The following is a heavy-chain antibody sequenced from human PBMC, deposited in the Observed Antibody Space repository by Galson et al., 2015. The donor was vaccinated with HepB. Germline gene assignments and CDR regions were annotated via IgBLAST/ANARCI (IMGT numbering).Heavy chain of an antibody. CDR1: GFNFSLYS. V-gene: IGHV3-21*01. D-gene: IGHD3-10*01. J-gene: IGHJ4*02. CDR3: ARALPSGIRGGRVFDH. CDR2: ISSSGSYI. Sequence: SLRPSCAASGFNFSLYSMNWVRQAPGKGLEWVSSISSSGSYIYYGDSVKGRCTVSRDSAKTSVYLQMNSLRGDDTAVYYCARALPSGIRGGRVFDHWGQGTLVTVSS.